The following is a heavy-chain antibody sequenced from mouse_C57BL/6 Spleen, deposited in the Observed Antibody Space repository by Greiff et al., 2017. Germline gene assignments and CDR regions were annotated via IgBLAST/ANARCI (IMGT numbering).Heavy chain of an antibody. CDR2: IDPEDGEP. CDR3: ARSLYSNYGNYAMDY. CDR1: GFNIKDYY. D-gene: IGHD2-5*01. J-gene: IGHJ4*01. Sequence: EVQRVESGAELVKPGASVKLSCTASGFNIKDYYMHWVKQRTEQGLEWIGRIDPEDGEPKYAPKFQGKATITADTSSNTAYLQLSSLTSEDTAVYYCARSLYSNYGNYAMDYWGQGTSVTVSS. V-gene: IGHV14-2*01.